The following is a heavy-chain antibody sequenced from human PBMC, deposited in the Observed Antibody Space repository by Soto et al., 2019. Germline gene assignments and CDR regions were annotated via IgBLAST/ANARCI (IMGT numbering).Heavy chain of an antibody. CDR3: VVAGYWT. Sequence: GASVKVSCEASGYTFTSYGISWVRQAPGQGLEWMGWISAYNGNTNYAQKLQGRVTMTDDTSTNTANMELSGLRAEDTAMYYCVVAGYWTWGQGALVTVSS. CDR2: ISAYNGNT. CDR1: GYTFTSYG. V-gene: IGHV1-18*01. J-gene: IGHJ4*02. D-gene: IGHD2-8*01.